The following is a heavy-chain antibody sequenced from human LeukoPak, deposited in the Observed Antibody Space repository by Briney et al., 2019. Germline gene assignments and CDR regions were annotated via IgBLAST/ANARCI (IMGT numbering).Heavy chain of an antibody. D-gene: IGHD3-16*02. CDR3: ARGYTWNSAFDY. J-gene: IGHJ4*02. CDR1: GGSISSYY. Sequence: SETLSLTCTVSGGSISSYYWSWIRQPPGKGLEWIGYIYYSGTTKYNPSLKSRVTISEDTSKNQFSLKLSSVTAGDTAVYYCARGYTWNSAFDYWGQGTLVTVSS. CDR2: IYYSGTT. V-gene: IGHV4-59*01.